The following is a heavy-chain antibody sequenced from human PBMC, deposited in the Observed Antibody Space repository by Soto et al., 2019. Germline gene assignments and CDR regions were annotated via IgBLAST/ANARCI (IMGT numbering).Heavy chain of an antibody. CDR2: ISYDGSNK. J-gene: IGHJ4*02. Sequence: GGSLRLSCAASGFTFSSYGMHWVRQAPGKGLEWVAVISYDGSNKYYADSVKGRFTISRDNSKNTLYLQMNSLRAEDTAVYYCAKDPRIQLWTHLYFDYWGQGTLVTVSS. CDR1: GFTFSSYG. D-gene: IGHD5-18*01. CDR3: AKDPRIQLWTHLYFDY. V-gene: IGHV3-30*18.